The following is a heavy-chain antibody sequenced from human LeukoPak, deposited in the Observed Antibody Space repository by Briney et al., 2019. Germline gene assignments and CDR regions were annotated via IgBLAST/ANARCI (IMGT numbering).Heavy chain of an antibody. D-gene: IGHD2-2*01. CDR2: ISSSSSYT. Sequence: GGSLRLSCAASGFTFSDYYMSWIRQAPGKGLEWVSYISSSSSYTNYADSVKGRFTISRDNSKNTLYVQLNSLRAEDTAKYYCAKVASLCTSTSCVRGGFDYWGQGTLVTVSS. CDR3: AKVASLCTSTSCVRGGFDY. CDR1: GFTFSDYY. V-gene: IGHV3-11*05. J-gene: IGHJ4*02.